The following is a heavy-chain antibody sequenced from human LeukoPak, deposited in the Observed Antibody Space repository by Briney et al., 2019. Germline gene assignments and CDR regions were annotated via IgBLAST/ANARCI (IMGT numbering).Heavy chain of an antibody. CDR1: GLIFSSYA. CDR3: AKSGYSISYFDY. CDR2: ISGSGSDGST. V-gene: IGHV3-23*01. Sequence: QPGGSLRLSCAASGLIFSSYAMSWVRQAPGKGLGWVSVISGSGSDGSTYYADSVKGRFTISRDNSKDTVYLHMNSLRAEDTAIYYCAKSGYSISYFDYWGQGTLVTVSS. J-gene: IGHJ4*02. D-gene: IGHD3-22*01.